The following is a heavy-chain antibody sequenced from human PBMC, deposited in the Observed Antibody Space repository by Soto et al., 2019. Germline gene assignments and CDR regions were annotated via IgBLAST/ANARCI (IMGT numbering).Heavy chain of an antibody. V-gene: IGHV1-69*13. CDR3: ARDPSLGDSSGYRPYYFDY. Sequence: GASVKVSCKASGGTFSSYAISWVRQAPGQGLEWMGGIIPIFGTANYAQKFQGRVTITADESTSTAYMELSSLRSEDTAVYYCARDPSLGDSSGYRPYYFDYWGQGTLVTAPQ. CDR2: IIPIFGTA. J-gene: IGHJ4*02. D-gene: IGHD3-22*01. CDR1: GGTFSSYA.